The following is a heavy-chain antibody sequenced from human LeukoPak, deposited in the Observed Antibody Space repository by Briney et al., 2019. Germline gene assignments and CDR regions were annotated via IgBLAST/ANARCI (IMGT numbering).Heavy chain of an antibody. J-gene: IGHJ5*02. CDR3: ARDSYGDYDSWFDP. V-gene: IGHV4-61*01. CDR1: GGSVSSGSYY. Sequence: SETLSLTCTVSGGSVSSGSYYWSWIRQPPGKGLEWIGYIYYSGSTNYNPSLKSRVTIPVDTSKNQFSLKLSSVTAADTAVYYCARDSYGDYDSWFDPWGQGTLVTVSS. D-gene: IGHD4-17*01. CDR2: IYYSGST.